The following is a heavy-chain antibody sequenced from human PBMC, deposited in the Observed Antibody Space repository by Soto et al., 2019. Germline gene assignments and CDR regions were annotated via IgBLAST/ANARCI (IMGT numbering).Heavy chain of an antibody. V-gene: IGHV1-18*01. CDR1: VYTITIYL. Sequence: GFPLKLSCKTAVYTITIYLIGCLRHAPRQGLEWMGWISAYNGNTNYAQKLQGRVTMTIDTSTSTAYMELRSLRSDDTAVYYCASNIGYCSGGSCYGPPRYYYYGMDVWGQGTTVTVSS. CDR2: ISAYNGNT. CDR3: ASNIGYCSGGSCYGPPRYYYYGMDV. J-gene: IGHJ6*02. D-gene: IGHD2-15*01.